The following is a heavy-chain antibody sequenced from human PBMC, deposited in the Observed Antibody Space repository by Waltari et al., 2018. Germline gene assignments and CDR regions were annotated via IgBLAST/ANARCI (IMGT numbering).Heavy chain of an antibody. J-gene: IGHJ5*02. V-gene: IGHV1-69*01. CDR3: ARDEDYYDSMGGNWFDP. CDR1: GGTFSSYA. CDR2: IIPIFGTA. D-gene: IGHD3-22*01. Sequence: QVQLVQSGAEVKKPGSSVKVSCKASGGTFSSYAISWVRQAPGQGLEWMGGIIPIFGTANYAQKFQGRVTSTADESTSTAYMELSSLRSEDTAVYYCARDEDYYDSMGGNWFDPWGQGTLVTVSS.